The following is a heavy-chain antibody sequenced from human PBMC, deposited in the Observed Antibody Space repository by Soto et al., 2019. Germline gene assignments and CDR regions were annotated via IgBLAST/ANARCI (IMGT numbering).Heavy chain of an antibody. J-gene: IGHJ4*02. CDR1: EFTFTYAW. V-gene: IGHV3-15*01. D-gene: IGHD3-16*02. CDR3: TSLYYGH. CDR2: IKSKTDGGTT. Sequence: LRLSCAASEFTFTYAWMSWVRQAPGKGLEWVGRIKSKTDGGTTDYAAPVKGRFTISRDESQNTLYLQMNGLKTEDTAVYYCTSLYYGHWGQGTLVTVSS.